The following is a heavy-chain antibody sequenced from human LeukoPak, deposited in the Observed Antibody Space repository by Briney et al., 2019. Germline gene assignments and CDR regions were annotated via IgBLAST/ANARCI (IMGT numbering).Heavy chain of an antibody. CDR3: ARGISAGSYNDYYYMDV. D-gene: IGHD3-10*01. CDR1: GYTFTGYY. Sequence: EASVKVSCKASGYTFTGYYMHWVRQAPGQGLEWMGWINPNSGGTNYAQKFQGRVTMTRDTSISTAYMELSRLRSDDTAVYYCARGISAGSYNDYYYMDVWGKGTTVTVSS. CDR2: INPNSGGT. J-gene: IGHJ6*03. V-gene: IGHV1-2*02.